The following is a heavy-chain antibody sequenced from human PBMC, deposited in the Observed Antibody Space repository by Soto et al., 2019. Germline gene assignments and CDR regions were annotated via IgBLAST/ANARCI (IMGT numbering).Heavy chain of an antibody. V-gene: IGHV4-39*01. CDR2: IYYSGST. CDR3: ARHEGRTGYSGYDPYFDY. J-gene: IGHJ4*02. Sequence: QLQLQESGPGLVKPSETLSLTCTVSGGSISSSSYYWGWIRQPPGKGLEWIGSIYYSGSTYYNPSLKSRVPISVDTSKNRFSLKLGSVTAADTAVYDCARHEGRTGYSGYDPYFDYWGQGTLVTVSS. D-gene: IGHD5-12*01. CDR1: GGSISSSSYY.